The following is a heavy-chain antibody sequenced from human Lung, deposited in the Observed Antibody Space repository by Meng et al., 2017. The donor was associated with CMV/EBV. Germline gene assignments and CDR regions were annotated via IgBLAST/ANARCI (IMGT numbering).Heavy chain of an antibody. Sequence: QVQLRWSGPGMVMPSEALAITCTVAGGSISSCYWSWVRQPAGKGLEWIGRIYTCGSTNYHPSLKSRVTMSVDTDKNQFSLKLSSVTAADTAVYYCARGSRDEAFQHWGQGTLVTVSS. CDR1: GGSISSCY. V-gene: IGHV4-4*07. D-gene: IGHD5-24*01. CDR3: ARGSRDEAFQH. J-gene: IGHJ1*01. CDR2: IYTCGST.